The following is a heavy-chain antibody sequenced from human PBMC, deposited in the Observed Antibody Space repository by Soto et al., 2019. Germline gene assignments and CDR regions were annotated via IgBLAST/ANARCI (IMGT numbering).Heavy chain of an antibody. D-gene: IGHD3-10*01. CDR2: ISGSGGST. CDR3: AKDRMVRGDPYYYYMDV. V-gene: IGHV3-23*01. J-gene: IGHJ6*03. CDR1: GFTFSSYA. Sequence: GGSLRLSCAASGFTFSSYAMSWVRQAPGKGLEWVSAISGSGGSTYYADSVKGRFTISRDNSKNTLYLQMNSLRAEDTAVYYCAKDRMVRGDPYYYYMDVWGKGTTVTVSS.